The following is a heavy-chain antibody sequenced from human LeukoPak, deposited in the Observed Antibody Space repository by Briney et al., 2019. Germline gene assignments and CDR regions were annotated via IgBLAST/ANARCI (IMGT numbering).Heavy chain of an antibody. V-gene: IGHV4-34*01. J-gene: IGHJ5*02. Sequence: SETLSLTCTVSGGSSSSYYWSWIREPPGKGLEWIGEINHSGSTNYNPSLKSRVTISVDTSKNQFSLKLSSVTAADTAVYYCASADIPNWFDPWGQGTLVTVSS. CDR1: GGSSSSYY. D-gene: IGHD3-9*01. CDR3: ASADIPNWFDP. CDR2: INHSGST.